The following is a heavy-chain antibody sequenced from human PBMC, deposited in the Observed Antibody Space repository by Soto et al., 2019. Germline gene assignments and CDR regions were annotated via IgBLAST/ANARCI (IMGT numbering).Heavy chain of an antibody. CDR3: ARPRGIAPAVWYFDL. J-gene: IGHJ2*01. CDR2: IYYSGIT. CDR1: GGSISSHY. D-gene: IGHD6-13*01. Sequence: QVQLQESGPGLVKPSETLSLTCTVSGGSISSHYWSWIRQPPGRGLEWIGFIYYSGITDSNPSLKXRXTXSLDTSKNQLSLRLSSVTAADTAVYYCARPRGIAPAVWYFDLWGRGTLVTVSS. V-gene: IGHV4-59*08.